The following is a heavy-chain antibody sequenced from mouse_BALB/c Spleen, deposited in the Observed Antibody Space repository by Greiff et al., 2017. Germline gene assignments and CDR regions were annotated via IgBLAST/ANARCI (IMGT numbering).Heavy chain of an antibody. CDR2: ISSGSSTI. CDR3: ARYGYDGTLTGTRAMDN. Sequence: DVMLVESGGGLVQPGGSRKLSCAASGFTFSSFGMHWVRQAPEKGLEWVAYISSGSSTIYYADTVKGRFTISRDNPKNTLFLQMTSLTSEDTAMYYCARYGYDGTLTGTRAMDNGGKGPSVQASS. D-gene: IGHD4-1*01. J-gene: IGHJ4*01. V-gene: IGHV5-17*02. CDR1: GFTFSSFG.